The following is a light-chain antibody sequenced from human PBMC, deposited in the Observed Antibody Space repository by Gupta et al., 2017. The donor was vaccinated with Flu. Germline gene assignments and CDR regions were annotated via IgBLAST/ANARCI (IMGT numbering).Light chain of an antibody. Sequence: SALPHPASVSGSPGQSITISCTGTSSDVGGYNYVSWYQQHPGKAPKLMIYEVSNRPAGVANRFSGSKSGNTASLTXSXRQAEDXADYYCSSYTSSSLYVFGTGTKVTVL. J-gene: IGLJ1*01. CDR2: EVS. CDR1: SSDVGGYNY. V-gene: IGLV2-14*01. CDR3: SSYTSSSLYV.